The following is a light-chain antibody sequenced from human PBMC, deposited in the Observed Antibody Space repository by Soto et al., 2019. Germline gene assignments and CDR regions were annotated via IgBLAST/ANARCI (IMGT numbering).Light chain of an antibody. CDR1: QSVSSNY. Sequence: EIVLTQSPGTLPLSPGERATLSCRASQSVSSNYLVWYQQKPGQAPRPLIYGASGRATGIPDRFSGSGSGTDFTLTISRLEPEDFAVYYCQQYANSPFTFGQGTKLEIK. V-gene: IGKV3-20*01. CDR2: GAS. J-gene: IGKJ2*01. CDR3: QQYANSPFT.